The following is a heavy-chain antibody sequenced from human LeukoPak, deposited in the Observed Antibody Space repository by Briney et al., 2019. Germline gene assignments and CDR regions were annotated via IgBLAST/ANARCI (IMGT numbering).Heavy chain of an antibody. CDR3: ARDINMGYCGGDCRHYYYGMDV. CDR2: IWYGGSNK. Sequence: GRSLRLSCAASGFTFSSYGMYWVRQAPGKGLEWVAVIWYGGSNKYYADSVKGRFTISRDNSKNTLYLQMNSLRAEGTAVYYCARDINMGYCGGDCRHYYYGMDVWGQGTTVTVSS. V-gene: IGHV3-33*08. D-gene: IGHD2-21*02. J-gene: IGHJ6*02. CDR1: GFTFSSYG.